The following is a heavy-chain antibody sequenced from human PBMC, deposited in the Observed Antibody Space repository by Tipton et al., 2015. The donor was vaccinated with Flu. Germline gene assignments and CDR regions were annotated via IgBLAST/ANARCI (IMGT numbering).Heavy chain of an antibody. V-gene: IGHV3-9*01. J-gene: IGHJ6*02. D-gene: IGHD1-14*01. CDR3: AKNNGPRSYKYGMDV. Sequence: RSLRLSCAASGFTFDSYAMHWVRQAPGKGLEWVSGISCNRDIDYADSVKGRFTIPRDNARNSLYLQMNSLGVEDTAFYYCAKNNGPRSYKYGMDVWGQGTTVSVSS. CDR2: ISCNRDI. CDR1: GFTFDSYA.